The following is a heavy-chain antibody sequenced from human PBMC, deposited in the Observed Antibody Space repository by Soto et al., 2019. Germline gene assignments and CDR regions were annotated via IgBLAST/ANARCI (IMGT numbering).Heavy chain of an antibody. Sequence: PGESLKTSCKGSGYSFPNSCIDWVRQVPGKGLEWVGIIYPDDCETRYSASFLGQVTISPDKPINTAYLQWSSLKASDTAMYYCARHGAYSSFEFWGQGTLVTVSS. D-gene: IGHD6-19*01. CDR2: IYPDDCET. CDR3: ARHGAYSSFEF. CDR1: GYSFPNSC. V-gene: IGHV5-51*01. J-gene: IGHJ4*02.